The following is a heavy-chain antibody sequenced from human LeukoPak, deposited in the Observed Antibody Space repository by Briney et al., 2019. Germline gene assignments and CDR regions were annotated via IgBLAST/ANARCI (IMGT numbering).Heavy chain of an antibody. CDR1: GFSFSTYW. CDR3: ARACLTLAREVIIKADY. CDR2: IKQDGSEK. V-gene: IGHV3-7*03. Sequence: GGSLRLSCATSGFSFSTYWMSWVRQAPGKGLQWVANIKQDGSEKNYVDSVKGRFTISRDNAKNSLYLQMNSLRAEDTAVYYCARACLTLAREVIIKADYWGQGILVTVSS. J-gene: IGHJ4*02. D-gene: IGHD3-10*01.